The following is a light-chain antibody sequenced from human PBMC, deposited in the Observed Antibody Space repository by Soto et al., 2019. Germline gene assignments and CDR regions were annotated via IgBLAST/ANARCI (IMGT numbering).Light chain of an antibody. J-gene: IGKJ4*01. CDR2: DAS. CDR3: QQCRNWPLT. Sequence: EIVMMQSPATLSASPGEGATLSCKAGQNVYNNLAWYQQRPGQPPRLLIYDASTRATGISARFSGSGYGTEFTLTISSLQSEDFAVYFRQQCRNWPLTFGGGTKVDIK. CDR1: QNVYNN. V-gene: IGKV3-15*01.